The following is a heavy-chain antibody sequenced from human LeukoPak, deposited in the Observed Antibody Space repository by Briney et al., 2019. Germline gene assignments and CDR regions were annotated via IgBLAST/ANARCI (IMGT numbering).Heavy chain of an antibody. CDR1: GGSISSGSYY. CDR2: IYTSGST. D-gene: IGHD6-13*01. J-gene: IGHJ5*02. CDR3: ARVAYSSSWYRGYNWFDP. V-gene: IGHV4-61*02. Sequence: PSETLSLTCTVSGGSISSGSYYWRWIRQPAGKGLEWIGRIYTSGSTNYNPSLKSRVTISVDTSKNQFSLKLSSVTAADTAVYYCARVAYSSSWYRGYNWFDPWGQGTLVTVSS.